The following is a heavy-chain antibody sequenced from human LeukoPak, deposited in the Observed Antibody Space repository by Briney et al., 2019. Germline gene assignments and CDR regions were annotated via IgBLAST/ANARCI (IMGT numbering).Heavy chain of an antibody. CDR2: IKSNTDGGTT. D-gene: IGHD3-22*01. J-gene: IGHJ3*02. CDR3: TTDLPTYYYDSSVNAFDI. CDR1: GFTYSNAW. Sequence: GGSLRLSCAASGFTYSNAWMSWVRQAPGKGLEWVGRIKSNTDGGTTDYAAPVKGRFTISRDDSKNTLYLQMNSLKTEDTAVYYCTTDLPTYYYDSSVNAFDIWGQGTMVTVSS. V-gene: IGHV3-15*01.